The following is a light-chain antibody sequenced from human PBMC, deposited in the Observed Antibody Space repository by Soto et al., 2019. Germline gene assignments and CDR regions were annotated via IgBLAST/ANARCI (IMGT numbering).Light chain of an antibody. CDR3: QQLNTYPYT. Sequence: DIQMTQSPSSVSASVGDRVTITCRASQGVRNWLAWYQQKPGEAPKLLIYAASTLRRGVPSRFRGSGSGTDFTFTISSLQAEDFATYYCQQLNTYPYTFGQGTKLEIK. CDR2: AAS. J-gene: IGKJ2*01. CDR1: QGVRNW. V-gene: IGKV1-12*01.